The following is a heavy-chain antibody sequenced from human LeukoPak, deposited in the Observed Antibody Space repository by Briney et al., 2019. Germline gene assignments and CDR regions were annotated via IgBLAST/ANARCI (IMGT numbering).Heavy chain of an antibody. D-gene: IGHD3-3*01. V-gene: IGHV4-30-2*01. CDR1: GGSISSGGYY. CDR2: IYHSGST. Sequence: SETLSLTCTVSGGSISSGGYYWSWIRQPPGKGLEWIGYIYHSGSTYYNPSLKSRVTMSVDTSKNQFSLKLSSVTAADTAVYYCAGQYYDFWSGYYWFDPWGQGTLVTVSS. CDR3: AGQYYDFWSGYYWFDP. J-gene: IGHJ5*02.